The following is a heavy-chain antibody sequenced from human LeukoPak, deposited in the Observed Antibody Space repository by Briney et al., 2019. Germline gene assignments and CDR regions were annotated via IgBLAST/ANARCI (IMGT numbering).Heavy chain of an antibody. J-gene: IGHJ4*02. Sequence: GGSLRLSCAPSGFTFSSYGMHWVRQAPGKGLEWVAFIRYDGSNKYYADSVKGRFTISRDNSKNTLYLQMNSLRGEDTAVYYCAKAHSVGATSSVDYWGQGTLVTVSS. CDR3: AKAHSVGATSSVDY. CDR2: IRYDGSNK. CDR1: GFTFSSYG. V-gene: IGHV3-30*02. D-gene: IGHD1-26*01.